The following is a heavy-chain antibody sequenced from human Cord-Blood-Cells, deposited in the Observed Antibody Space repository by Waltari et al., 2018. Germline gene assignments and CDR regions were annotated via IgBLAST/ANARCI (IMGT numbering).Heavy chain of an antibody. CDR2: IHYSGST. V-gene: IGHV4-39*01. Sequence: LPLQESGPGLVKPSETLSLTSTFSGGPISSSSYYWGGIRQPPGKGLEWIGSIHYSGSTYYNPSLKSRVTISVDTSKNQFSLKLSSVTAADTAVYYCASIAAAAEYFQHWGQGTLVTVSS. CDR3: ASIAAAAEYFQH. CDR1: GGPISSSSYY. D-gene: IGHD6-13*01. J-gene: IGHJ1*01.